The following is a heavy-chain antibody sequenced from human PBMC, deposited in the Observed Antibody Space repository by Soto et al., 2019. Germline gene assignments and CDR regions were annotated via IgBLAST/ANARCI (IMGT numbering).Heavy chain of an antibody. CDR1: GFTFSKYA. CDR3: ARTGYDRSGYFVEYYFDY. Sequence: QVQLVESGGGVVQPERSLRLSCAASGFTFSKYAMHWVRQARGTGLEWVAVISNDGSNPYYADPVKGRFTISRDNSKNTLYLQMNSLREEDTAVYYCARTGYDRSGYFVEYYFDYWGQGTLVTVSS. V-gene: IGHV3-30-3*01. CDR2: ISNDGSNP. D-gene: IGHD3-22*01. J-gene: IGHJ4*02.